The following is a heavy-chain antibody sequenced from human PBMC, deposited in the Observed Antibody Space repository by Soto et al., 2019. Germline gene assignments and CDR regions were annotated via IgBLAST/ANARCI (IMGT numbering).Heavy chain of an antibody. CDR1: SVSNAW. CDR3: TTDAYGYYYYGMDV. CDR2: IKSKTDGGTT. V-gene: IGHV3-15*07. D-gene: IGHD3-16*01. Sequence: SVSNAWMNWVRQAPEKGLEWVGRIKSKTDGGTTDYAAPVKGRFTISRDDSKNTLYLQMNSLKTEDTAVYYCTTDAYGYYYYGMDVWGQGTTVTVSS. J-gene: IGHJ6*02.